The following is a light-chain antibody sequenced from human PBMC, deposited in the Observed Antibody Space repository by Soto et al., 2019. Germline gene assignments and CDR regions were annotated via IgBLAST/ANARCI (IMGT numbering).Light chain of an antibody. J-gene: IGLJ2*01. CDR3: QAWDSKTVV. CDR1: KLGDKY. CDR2: QDR. V-gene: IGLV3-1*01. Sequence: SYELTQPPSVSVSPGQTASITCSGDKLGDKYASWYQQKPGQSPVVVIYQDRKRPSGIPERFSGSNSGNTATLTISGTQAMEEADYYCQAWDSKTVVFGGGTKVTVL.